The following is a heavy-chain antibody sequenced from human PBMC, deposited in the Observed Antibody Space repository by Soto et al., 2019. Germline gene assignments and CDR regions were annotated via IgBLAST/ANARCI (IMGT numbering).Heavy chain of an antibody. CDR1: GGSISSQH. CDR3: ATYSVGEGGRGY. V-gene: IGHV4-59*08. Sequence: QVQLQESGPGLVKPSETLSLTCTVSGGSISSQHWSWIRQPPGKGLESIGYYRDSTNYNPSLKSRVTISADTSKNQFSLKLSSVTAADTAVYYCATYSVGEGGRGYWGQGTLVIVSS. J-gene: IGHJ4*02. D-gene: IGHD5-12*01. CDR2: YYRDST.